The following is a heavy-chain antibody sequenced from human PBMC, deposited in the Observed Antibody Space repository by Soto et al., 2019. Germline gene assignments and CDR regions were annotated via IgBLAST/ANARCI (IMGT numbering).Heavy chain of an antibody. CDR2: INHSGST. CDR3: ARDSSGCLY. V-gene: IGHV4-34*01. J-gene: IGHJ4*02. D-gene: IGHD6-19*01. Sequence: LTCAVYGGSLSGYYWSWIRQPPGKGLEWIGEINHSGSTNYNPSLKSRVTISVDTSKNQFSLKLSSVTAADTAVYYCARDSSGCLYWGQGTLVTVSS. CDR1: GGSLSGYY.